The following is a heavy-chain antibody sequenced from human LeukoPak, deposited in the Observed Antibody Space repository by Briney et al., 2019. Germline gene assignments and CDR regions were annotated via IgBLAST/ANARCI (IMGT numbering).Heavy chain of an antibody. Sequence: SVKVSCKASGGTFSSYAISWVRQAPGQGLEWMGGIIPIFGTANYAQKFQGRVTITADESTSTAYMELGSLRSEDTAVYYCASSYCSSTSCQRAFDYWGQGTLVTVSS. V-gene: IGHV1-69*13. CDR1: GGTFSSYA. CDR2: IIPIFGTA. CDR3: ASSYCSSTSCQRAFDY. J-gene: IGHJ4*02. D-gene: IGHD2-2*01.